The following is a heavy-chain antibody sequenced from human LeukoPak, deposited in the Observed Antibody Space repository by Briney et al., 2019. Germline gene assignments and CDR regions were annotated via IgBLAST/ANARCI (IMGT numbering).Heavy chain of an antibody. V-gene: IGHV4-34*01. J-gene: IGHJ5*02. CDR2: INHSGST. Sequence: SETLSLTCAVYGGSFSGYYWSWVRQPPGKGLEWIGEINHSGSTNYNPSLKSRVTISVDTSKNQFSLKLSSVTAADTAVYYCARGAAIWFGAKGSFDPWGQGTLVTVS. CDR1: GGSFSGYY. CDR3: ARGAAIWFGAKGSFDP. D-gene: IGHD3-10*01.